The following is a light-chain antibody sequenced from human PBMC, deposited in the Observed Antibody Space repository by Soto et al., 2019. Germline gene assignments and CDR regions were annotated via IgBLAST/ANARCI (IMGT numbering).Light chain of an antibody. CDR2: KAS. CDR1: QTIDNW. Sequence: DIQMTQSPSTLSSSVGDTVTISCRASQTIDNWVAWYQQKPGKDPKLLISKASTLESGVPSRFRGSGSGTEFTLTISSLQPDNFATYFCQQYHSYTTFGQGTKVEI. J-gene: IGKJ1*01. CDR3: QQYHSYTT. V-gene: IGKV1-5*03.